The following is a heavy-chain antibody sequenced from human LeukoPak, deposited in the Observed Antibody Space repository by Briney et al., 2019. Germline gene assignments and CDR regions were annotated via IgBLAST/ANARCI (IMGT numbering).Heavy chain of an antibody. CDR2: INPNSGGT. Sequence: ASVKVSCKASGYTFTGYYMHWVRQAPGQGLEWMGWINPNSGGTNYAQKFQGWVTMTRDTSISTAYMELSRLRSDDTAVYYCARGYRYCSGGSCYGGAFDIWGQGTMVTVSS. CDR3: ARGYRYCSGGSCYGGAFDI. J-gene: IGHJ3*02. D-gene: IGHD2-15*01. CDR1: GYTFTGYY. V-gene: IGHV1-2*04.